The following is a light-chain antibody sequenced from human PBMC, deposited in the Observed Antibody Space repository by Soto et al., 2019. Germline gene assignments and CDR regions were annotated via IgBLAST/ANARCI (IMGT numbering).Light chain of an antibody. CDR2: DVS. Sequence: QSALTQPRSASGSPGQSVTISCTGTSSDVGGYNYVSWYQQHPGKAPKLMIYDVSKRPSGVPDRFSGSKSGNTASLTISGLQAEDEADYYCCSYAGSYGYVFGTGTKVT. J-gene: IGLJ1*01. V-gene: IGLV2-11*01. CDR3: CSYAGSYGYV. CDR1: SSDVGGYNY.